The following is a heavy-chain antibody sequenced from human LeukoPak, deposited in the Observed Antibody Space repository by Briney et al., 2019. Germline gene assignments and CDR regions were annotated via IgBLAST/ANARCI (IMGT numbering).Heavy chain of an antibody. CDR2: ISSSSSTI. J-gene: IGHJ4*02. CDR1: GFTFSSFS. CDR3: ARDSYGSGSYYRIDY. Sequence: PGGSLRLSCAASGFTFSSFSMNWVRQAPGKGLEWVSYISSSSSTIYYADSVKGRFTISRDNAKNSLYPQMNSLRAEDTAVYYCARDSYGSGSYYRIDYWGQGTLVTVSS. D-gene: IGHD3-10*01. V-gene: IGHV3-48*04.